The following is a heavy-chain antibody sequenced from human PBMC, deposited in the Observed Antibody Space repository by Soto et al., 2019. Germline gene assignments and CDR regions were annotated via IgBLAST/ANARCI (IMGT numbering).Heavy chain of an antibody. CDR2: IYYSGST. J-gene: IGHJ4*02. V-gene: IGHV4-31*11. D-gene: IGHD3-10*01. CDR3: ARDRAYGSGHFDY. Sequence: SETLSLTCAVSSDSISRSHWLSWVRQHPGKGLEWIGYIYYSGSTYYNPSLKSRVTISVDTSKNQFSLKLSSVTAADTAVYYCARDRAYGSGHFDYWGQGTLVTVSS. CDR1: SDSISRSHW.